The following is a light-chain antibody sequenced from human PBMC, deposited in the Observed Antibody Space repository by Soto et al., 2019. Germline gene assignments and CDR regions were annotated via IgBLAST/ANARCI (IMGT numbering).Light chain of an antibody. Sequence: DVVMTQSPLSLPVTLGQSASISCRSSQSVVYSDGIAYLSWFQQRPGQSPRRLIYKASNRDSGVXDXXSGSGSGTDFTLTISRVEAEDVGVYYCMQGTHWPPTFGRGTKVEIK. CDR1: QSVVYSDGIAY. J-gene: IGKJ1*01. CDR3: MQGTHWPPT. V-gene: IGKV2-30*01. CDR2: KAS.